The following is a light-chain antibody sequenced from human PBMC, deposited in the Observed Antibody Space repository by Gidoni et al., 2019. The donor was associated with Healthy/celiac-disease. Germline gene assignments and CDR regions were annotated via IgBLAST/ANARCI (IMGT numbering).Light chain of an antibody. V-gene: IGKV3-15*01. CDR3: QQYNNWPPRYT. CDR2: GAS. CDR1: QSVSSN. Sequence: DIVMTQSSATLSVSPGERATLSCRASQSVSSNLAWYQQQPGQAPRLLIYGASTRATGIPARFSGSGSGTEFTLTISSLQSEDFAVYYCQQYNNWPPRYTFGQGTKLEIK. J-gene: IGKJ2*01.